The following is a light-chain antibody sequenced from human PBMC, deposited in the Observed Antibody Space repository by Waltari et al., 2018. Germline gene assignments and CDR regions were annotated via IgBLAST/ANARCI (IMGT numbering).Light chain of an antibody. J-gene: IGKJ3*01. V-gene: IGKV3-15*01. Sequence: ETVMTQSPATLSVSPGERVLLSCRASQTIRSDLAWYQQKPGHSPRLLIYCASTRATSIPARFSGSGSGTEFTLTISSLQSEDFAFYYCQQYDHWPPAFGPGTKVDVK. CDR1: QTIRSD. CDR3: QQYDHWPPA. CDR2: CAS.